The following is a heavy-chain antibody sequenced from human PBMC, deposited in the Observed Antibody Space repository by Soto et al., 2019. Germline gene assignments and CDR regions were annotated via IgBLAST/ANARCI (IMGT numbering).Heavy chain of an antibody. V-gene: IGHV3-74*01. CDR2: INSDGSST. CDR1: GFTFSSYW. CDR3: ARDRVTMIVVNGMDV. Sequence: EVQLVESGGGLVQPGGSLRLSCAASGFTFSSYWMHWVRQAPGKGLVWVSRINSDGSSTSYADSVKGRFTISRDNAKNTLYLQMNSLRAEDTVVYYCARDRVTMIVVNGMDVWGQGTTVTVSS. D-gene: IGHD3-22*01. J-gene: IGHJ6*02.